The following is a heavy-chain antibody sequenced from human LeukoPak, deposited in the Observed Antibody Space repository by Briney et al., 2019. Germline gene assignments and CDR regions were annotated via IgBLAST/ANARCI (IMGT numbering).Heavy chain of an antibody. D-gene: IGHD1-26*01. Sequence: ASVKVSCKVSGYTLTELSMHWVRQAPGKGLEWMGGFDPEDGETIYAQKFQGRVTVTEDTSTDTAYMELSSLRSEDTAVYYCATGPLEWYSGTIRYFDCWGQGTLVTVSS. J-gene: IGHJ4*02. CDR3: ATGPLEWYSGTIRYFDC. V-gene: IGHV1-24*01. CDR1: GYTLTELS. CDR2: FDPEDGET.